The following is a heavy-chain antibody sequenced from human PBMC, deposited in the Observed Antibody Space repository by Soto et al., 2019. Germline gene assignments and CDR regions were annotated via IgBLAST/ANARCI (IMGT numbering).Heavy chain of an antibody. D-gene: IGHD3-10*01. J-gene: IGHJ4*02. CDR3: ARHPDVLLSFGASRRDY. V-gene: IGHV4-39*01. CDR2: IYYSGST. CDR1: GGSISSSSYY. Sequence: QLQLQESCPGLVKPSETLSLTCTVSGGSISSSSYYWGWIRQPPGKGLEWIGSIYYSGSTYYNPSLKSRVTMPVDTSTNQIALKLSKVTAADTAVYYCARHPDVLLSFGASRRDYWGQGTLVTVYS.